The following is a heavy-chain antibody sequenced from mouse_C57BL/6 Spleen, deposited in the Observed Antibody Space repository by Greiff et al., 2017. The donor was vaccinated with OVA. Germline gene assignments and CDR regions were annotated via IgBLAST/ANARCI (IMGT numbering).Heavy chain of an antibody. CDR1: GYAFSSSW. CDR2: IYPGDGDT. CDR3: ARHKLGDYFDY. Sequence: VKLMESGPELVKPGASVKISCKASGYAFSSSWMNWVKQRPGKGLEWIGRIYPGDGDTNYNGKFKGKATLTADKSSSTAYMQLSSLTSEDSAVYFCARHKLGDYFDYWGQGTTPTVSS. J-gene: IGHJ2*01. V-gene: IGHV1-82*01. D-gene: IGHD4-1*01.